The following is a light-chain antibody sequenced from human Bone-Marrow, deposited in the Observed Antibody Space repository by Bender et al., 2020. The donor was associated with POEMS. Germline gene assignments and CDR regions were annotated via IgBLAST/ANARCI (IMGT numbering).Light chain of an antibody. CDR3: GAWEDSLNGWV. CDR1: VSNIGRDL. J-gene: IGLJ3*02. Sequence: QSVLTQPPSASGTPGQRVTISCSGSVSNIGRDLVFWYQQVPGTAPKLLIYKNYQRPSGVPDRFSGSKSGTSASLAISGLRSEDEADYYCGAWEDSLNGWVFGGGTKLTVL. CDR2: KNY. V-gene: IGLV1-47*01.